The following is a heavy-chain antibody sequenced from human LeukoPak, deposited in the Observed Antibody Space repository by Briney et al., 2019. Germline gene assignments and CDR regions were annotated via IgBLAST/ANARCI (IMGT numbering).Heavy chain of an antibody. D-gene: IGHD3-3*01. CDR2: IYYSGST. CDR1: GGSISSSSYY. J-gene: IGHJ5*02. V-gene: IGHV4-39*01. Sequence: SETLSLTCTVSGGSISSSSYYWGWIRHPPGKWLEWVGSIYYSGSTYYNPSLKSRVTISVDTSKNQFSLKLSSVTAADTAVYYCARSYYDFWSGYSNWFDPWGQGTLVTVSS. CDR3: ARSYYDFWSGYSNWFDP.